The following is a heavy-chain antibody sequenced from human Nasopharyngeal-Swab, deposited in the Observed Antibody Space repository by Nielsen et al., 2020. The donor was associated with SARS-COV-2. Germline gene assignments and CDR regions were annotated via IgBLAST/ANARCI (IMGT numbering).Heavy chain of an antibody. CDR3: ARGEFFGSSFDP. Sequence: GESLKISCAASGFTFRSYAMYWVRQAPGKGLEWVSNISFDGSNKYYADSVKGRFTISRDNSGDTLYLQMNSLRGGDTAVYYCARGEFFGSSFDPWGQGALVTVSS. D-gene: IGHD3-10*01. J-gene: IGHJ5*01. V-gene: IGHV3-30*04. CDR1: GFTFRSYA. CDR2: ISFDGSNK.